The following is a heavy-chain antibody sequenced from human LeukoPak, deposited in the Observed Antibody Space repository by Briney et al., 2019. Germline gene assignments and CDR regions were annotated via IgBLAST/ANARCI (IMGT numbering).Heavy chain of an antibody. D-gene: IGHD5-24*01. J-gene: IGHJ4*02. CDR1: GGSISSSSYY. CDR2: IYHSGST. V-gene: IGHV4-39*07. Sequence: SETLSLTCTVSGGSISSSSYYWGWIRQPPGKGLEWIGSIYHSGSTYYNPSLKSRVTISVDTSKNQFSLKLSSVTAADTAVYYCARVNVATITSTLDYWGQGTLVTVSS. CDR3: ARVNVATITSTLDY.